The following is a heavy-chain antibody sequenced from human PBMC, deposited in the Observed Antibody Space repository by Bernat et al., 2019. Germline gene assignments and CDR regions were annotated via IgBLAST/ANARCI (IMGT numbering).Heavy chain of an antibody. D-gene: IGHD6-19*01. CDR3: ARVSGSGCVFDY. CDR2: MWDDGSNK. CDR1: GFTFSRYG. J-gene: IGHJ4*02. Sequence: QVQLVESGGGVVQPGRSLRLSCAASGFTFSRYGMHWVRQAPGKGLEWVASMWDDGSNKYYADSVKDRFTISRDDSKNTLYLQMNSLRAEDTAVYYCARVSGSGCVFDYWGQGALVTVSS. V-gene: IGHV3-33*01.